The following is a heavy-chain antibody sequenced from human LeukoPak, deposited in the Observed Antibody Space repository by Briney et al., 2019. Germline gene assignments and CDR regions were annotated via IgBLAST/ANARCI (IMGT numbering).Heavy chain of an antibody. J-gene: IGHJ6*04. CDR1: GFSFSSSW. D-gene: IGHD3-10*02. Sequence: GGSLRLSCAASGFSFSSSWMHWVRQVPGKGLEWVSRINDDEASTTYAESVKGRFTISRDNAKNTLFLQMNSLRAEDTAVYYCAELGITMIGGVWGKGTTVTISS. CDR2: INDDEAST. V-gene: IGHV3-74*01. CDR3: AELGITMIGGV.